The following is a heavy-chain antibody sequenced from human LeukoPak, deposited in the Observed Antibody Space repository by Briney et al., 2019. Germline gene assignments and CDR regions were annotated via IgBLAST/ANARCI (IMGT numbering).Heavy chain of an antibody. J-gene: IGHJ4*02. V-gene: IGHV4-30-4*07. CDR3: ARDSGTAMVNAGFDY. CDR2: LYYSGT. D-gene: IGHD5-18*01. CDR1: GGSISRGGYS. Sequence: PSETLSLTCAVSGGSISRGGYSWSWIRQPPGKGLEWIGYLYYSGTDYNPSLKSRVTISVDTSKNQLSLKLTSVTAADTAVYYCARDSGTAMVNAGFDYWGQGTLVTVSS.